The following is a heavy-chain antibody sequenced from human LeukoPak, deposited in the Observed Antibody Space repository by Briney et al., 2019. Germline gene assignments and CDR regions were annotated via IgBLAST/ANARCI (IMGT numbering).Heavy chain of an antibody. J-gene: IGHJ4*02. V-gene: IGHV4-39*01. CDR3: ATQRYSSDSSRYSALSYFDS. D-gene: IGHD3-22*01. CDR1: GGSISSSSYC. Sequence: SETLSLTCTVSGGSISSSSYCWGWIRQPPGKGLEWIGSIYYSGSTYYNPSLKSRVTKSVDTSKNQCSLKLTSVTAADTAVYYCATQRYSSDSSRYSALSYFDSWGQGALVTVSS. CDR2: IYYSGST.